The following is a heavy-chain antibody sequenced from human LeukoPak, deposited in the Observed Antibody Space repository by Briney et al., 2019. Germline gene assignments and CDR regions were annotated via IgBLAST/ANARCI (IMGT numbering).Heavy chain of an antibody. V-gene: IGHV1-8*01. CDR3: ARGPNSRITMVRGVSLEYYYYYYYMDV. Sequence: GASVKVSCKASGYTFTSYDINWVRQATGQGLEWMGWMNPNSGNTGYAQKFQGRVTMTRNTSISTAYMELSSLRPEDTAVYYCARGPNSRITMVRGVSLEYYYYYYYMDVWGKGITVTVSS. CDR1: GYTFTSYD. D-gene: IGHD3-10*01. CDR2: MNPNSGNT. J-gene: IGHJ6*03.